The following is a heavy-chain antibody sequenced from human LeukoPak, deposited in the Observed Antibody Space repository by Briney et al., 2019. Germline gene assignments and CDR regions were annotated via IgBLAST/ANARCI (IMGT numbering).Heavy chain of an antibody. J-gene: IGHJ4*02. V-gene: IGHV2-5*01. CDR2: IYWNDDK. CDR3: AHREGYDILTAYSYYFDY. Sequence: SGPTLVKPTQTLTLTCTFSGFSLSTSGVGVGWIRQPPGKALEWLALIYWNDDKRYSPSLKSRLTITKDTSKNQVVLTMTNMDPVDTATYYCAHREGYDILTAYSYYFDYWGQGTLVTVSS. D-gene: IGHD3-9*01. CDR1: GFSLSTSGVG.